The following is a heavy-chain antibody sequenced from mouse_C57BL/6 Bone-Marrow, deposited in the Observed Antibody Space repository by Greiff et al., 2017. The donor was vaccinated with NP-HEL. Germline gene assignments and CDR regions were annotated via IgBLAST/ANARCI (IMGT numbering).Heavy chain of an antibody. Sequence: VQLQQSVAELVRPGASVKLSCTASGFNIKNTYMHWVKQRPEQGLESIGRIVPANGNTKYAPKFHGKATITAATSSNTAYLQLSSLTSEETAIYYCAPLYYDYDVRYYAMGDWGQGTSVTVTS. J-gene: IGHJ4*01. CDR2: IVPANGNT. CDR3: APLYYDYDVRYYAMGD. CDR1: GFNIKNTY. V-gene: IGHV14-3*01. D-gene: IGHD2-4*01.